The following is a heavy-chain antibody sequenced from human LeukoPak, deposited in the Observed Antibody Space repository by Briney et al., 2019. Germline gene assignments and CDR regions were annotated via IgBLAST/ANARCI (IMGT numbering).Heavy chain of an antibody. CDR1: GGSISSSSYY. Sequence: SETLSLTCTVSGGSISSSSYYWSWIRQPRGKGVEWIGYIYHSGSTYYTPSLKSRVTISVDRSKNRFSLKLSSVTAADTAVYYCAREGLVVTPYYFDYWGQGTLVTVSS. J-gene: IGHJ4*02. CDR3: AREGLVVTPYYFDY. V-gene: IGHV4-30-2*01. D-gene: IGHD2-21*01. CDR2: IYHSGST.